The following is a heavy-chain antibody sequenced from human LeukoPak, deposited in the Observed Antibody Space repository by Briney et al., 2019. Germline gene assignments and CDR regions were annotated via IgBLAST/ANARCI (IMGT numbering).Heavy chain of an antibody. CDR3: AKIVGSRGGGTFDY. CDR1: GFTFSSYW. CDR2: IKQDGSEK. Sequence: GGSLRLSCAASGFTFSSYWMSWVRQAPGKGLEWVANIKQDGSEKYYVDSVKGRFTISRDNAKNSLYLQMNSLRAEDTAVYYCAKIVGSRGGGTFDYWGQGTLVTVSS. V-gene: IGHV3-7*03. J-gene: IGHJ4*02. D-gene: IGHD3-10*01.